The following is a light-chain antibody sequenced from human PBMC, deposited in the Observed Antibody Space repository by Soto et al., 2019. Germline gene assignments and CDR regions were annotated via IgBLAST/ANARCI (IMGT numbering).Light chain of an antibody. Sequence: EIVLTQSPGTLSLSPGERATLFCRASQSVSSTSLAWYQQKPGQAPRLLMYGVSSRATGIPDRFSGSGSGTDFTLTINRLEPEDFAVYFCQQYDSSVWTFGQGTKVEIK. V-gene: IGKV3-20*01. CDR1: QSVSSTS. CDR2: GVS. J-gene: IGKJ1*01. CDR3: QQYDSSVWT.